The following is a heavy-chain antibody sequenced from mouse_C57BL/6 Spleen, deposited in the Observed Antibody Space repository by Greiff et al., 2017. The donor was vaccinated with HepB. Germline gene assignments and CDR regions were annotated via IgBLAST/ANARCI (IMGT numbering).Heavy chain of an antibody. CDR3: ARDNDYKGLVRFDV. J-gene: IGHJ1*03. D-gene: IGHD2-12*01. V-gene: IGHV5-4*01. CDR2: ISDGGSYT. CDR1: GFTFSSYA. Sequence: DVMLVESGGGLVKPGGSLKLSCAASGFTFSSYAMSWVRQTPEKRLEWVATISDGGSYTYYPDNVKGRFTISRDNAKNNLYLQMSHLKSEDTAMYYWARDNDYKGLVRFDVWGTGTTVTVSS.